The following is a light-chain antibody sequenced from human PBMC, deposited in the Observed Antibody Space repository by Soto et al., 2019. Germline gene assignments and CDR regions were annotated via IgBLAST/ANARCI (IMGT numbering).Light chain of an antibody. CDR3: QQRSNWPRT. CDR1: QSVSSY. CDR2: GAS. V-gene: IGKV3-11*01. J-gene: IGKJ1*01. Sequence: EIVLTQSPATLSLSPGERATLSCRASQSVSSYLAWYQQKPGQAPRLLIYGASNRATGIPARFSGSGSGTDSTLTISSLEPEDFAVYYCQQRSNWPRTFGQGTKV.